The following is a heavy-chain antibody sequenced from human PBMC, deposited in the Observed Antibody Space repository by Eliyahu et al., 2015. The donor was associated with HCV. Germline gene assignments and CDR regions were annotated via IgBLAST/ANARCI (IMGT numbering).Heavy chain of an antibody. CDR2: ISSSXSYI. J-gene: IGHJ4*02. CDR1: GXTFSSYS. Sequence: EVQLVESGGGLVKPGGSLXLXXXXSGXTFSSYSMNWVRQAPGKGLGWVSSISSSXSYIYYADSVKGRFTISRDNAKNSLYLQMNSLRAEDTAVYYCATKGRYCSSTSCRTLDYWGQGTLVTVSS. CDR3: ATKGRYCSSTSCRTLDY. V-gene: IGHV3-21*01. D-gene: IGHD2-2*01.